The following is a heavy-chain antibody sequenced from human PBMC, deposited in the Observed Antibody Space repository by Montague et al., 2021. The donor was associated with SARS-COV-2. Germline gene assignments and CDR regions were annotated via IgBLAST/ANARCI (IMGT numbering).Heavy chain of an antibody. CDR1: GFSLTTSGEA. D-gene: IGHD5-24*01. Sequence: PALVKPTQTLTLTCNFSGFSLTTSGEAVGWIRQPPGKALEWLALIYWHDNKHYSPSLNKRLTITKDTSKNHVSLTMTNMDPVDTGTYYCARRLCRDGYGLDDFDIWSQGTMVTVSS. CDR3: ARRLCRDGYGLDDFDI. CDR2: IYWHDNK. V-gene: IGHV2-5*01. J-gene: IGHJ3*02.